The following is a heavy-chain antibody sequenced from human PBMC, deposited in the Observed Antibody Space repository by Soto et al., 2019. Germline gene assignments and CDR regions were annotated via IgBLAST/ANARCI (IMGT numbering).Heavy chain of an antibody. CDR1: GYTFTSYG. D-gene: IGHD1-26*01. J-gene: IGHJ4*02. Sequence: QVQLVQSGAEVKKPGASVKVSCKASGYTFTSYGISWVRQAPGQGLEWMGWISAYNGNTNYAQKLQGRVTMTTDTSTSTAYMELRSLRSDDTAVYYCARVFFIGGSYWWGGYYFDYWGQGTLVTVSS. CDR2: ISAYNGNT. V-gene: IGHV1-18*01. CDR3: ARVFFIGGSYWWGGYYFDY.